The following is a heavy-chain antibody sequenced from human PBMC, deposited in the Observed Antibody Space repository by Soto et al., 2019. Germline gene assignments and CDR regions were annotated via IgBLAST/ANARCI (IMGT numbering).Heavy chain of an antibody. CDR1: GNTLTSLY. D-gene: IGHD1-20*01. Sequence: ASVKVSCKTSGNTLTSLYIHWVRQAPGQGLEWMGRISPTTGGTNYAQRFQGRVTVTWDTSTNTDYMELNSLISDDTAVYYCARPPGYISGGYYFEYWGQGTLVTVSS. J-gene: IGHJ4*02. CDR2: ISPTTGGT. CDR3: ARPPGYISGGYYFEY. V-gene: IGHV1-2*02.